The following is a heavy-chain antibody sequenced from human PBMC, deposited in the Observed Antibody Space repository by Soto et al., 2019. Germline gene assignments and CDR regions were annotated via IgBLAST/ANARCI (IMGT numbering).Heavy chain of an antibody. CDR2: IIPIFGTA. D-gene: IGHD5-18*01. Sequence: GPSVKVSCKASGGTFSSYAISWVRQAPGQGLEWMGGIIPIFGTANYAQKFQGRVTITADKSTSTAYMELSSLRSEDTAVYYCASVDTAMVDAFDIWGQGTMVTVSS. CDR1: GGTFSSYA. J-gene: IGHJ3*02. CDR3: ASVDTAMVDAFDI. V-gene: IGHV1-69*06.